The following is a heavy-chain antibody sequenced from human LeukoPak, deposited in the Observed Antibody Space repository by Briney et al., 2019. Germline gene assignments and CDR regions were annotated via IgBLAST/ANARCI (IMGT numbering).Heavy chain of an antibody. V-gene: IGHV3-7*01. CDR3: ATISAQTFDI. Sequence: SGGSLRLSCGGSGFSFRSHWVNWVRQSPGKGLEWVANIKPDGSDKYYVDSARGRFTVSRDNAKNSAFLQMNSLRAEDTAIYYCATISAQTFDIWGQGTLVSVSS. CDR1: GFSFRSHW. D-gene: IGHD5-24*01. J-gene: IGHJ3*02. CDR2: IKPDGSDK.